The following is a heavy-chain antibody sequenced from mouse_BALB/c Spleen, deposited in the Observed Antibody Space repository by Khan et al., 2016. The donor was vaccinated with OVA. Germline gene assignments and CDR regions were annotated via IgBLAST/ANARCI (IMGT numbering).Heavy chain of an antibody. V-gene: IGHV2-9*02. D-gene: IGHD1-1*02. J-gene: IGHJ4*01. CDR3: ARCRGGSHYALDD. CDR1: GFSLTSYG. CDR2: IWPGGST. Sequence: VQLQESGPGLVAPSQSLSITCTVSGFSLTSYGVHWVRQPPGKGLEWLGVIWPGGSTNYNSALRSRLTINKDNSKSHVFLKLSSLQTDDTATYCCARCRGGSHYALDDWGAGTSVTVSS.